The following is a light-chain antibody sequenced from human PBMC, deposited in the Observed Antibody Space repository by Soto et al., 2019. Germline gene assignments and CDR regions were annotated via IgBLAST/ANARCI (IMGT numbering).Light chain of an antibody. CDR3: QQSYSTPWT. Sequence: DIQMTQSPSSLSASVGDRVTITCRASQSISSYLNWYQQKPGKAPKLLIYAAYSLQSGVPSRFSGSGSGTDFTLTISSLQPEGFATYYCQQSYSTPWTCGQGTKVEIK. V-gene: IGKV1-39*01. CDR2: AAY. J-gene: IGKJ1*01. CDR1: QSISSY.